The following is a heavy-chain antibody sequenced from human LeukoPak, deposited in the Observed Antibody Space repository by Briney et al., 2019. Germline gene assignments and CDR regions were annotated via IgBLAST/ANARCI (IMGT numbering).Heavy chain of an antibody. CDR3: ARDLGQYYDTSDNWFDP. CDR2: INSDGINT. CDR1: GFTFSNYW. D-gene: IGHD3-22*01. V-gene: IGHV3-74*01. J-gene: IGHJ5*02. Sequence: GGSLRLSCAASGFTFSNYWMHWVRQAPGKGLVWVSRINSDGINTSYADSVKGRFTISRDNAKNTLNLQMNSLRAKDTAVYYCARDLGQYYDTSDNWFDPWGQGTLVTVSS.